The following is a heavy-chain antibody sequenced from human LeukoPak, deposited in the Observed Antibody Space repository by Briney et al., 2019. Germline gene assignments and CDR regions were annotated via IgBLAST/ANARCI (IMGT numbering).Heavy chain of an antibody. CDR1: GYTFTSYG. V-gene: IGHV1-18*01. Sequence: ASVKVSCKASGYTFTSYGISWVRQAPGQGLEWMGWISAYNGNTNYAQKLQGRVTMTTDTSTSTAYMELRSLRSDDTAVYYCARLGVGSSTSPYYYYMDVWGKGTTVTVSS. CDR2: ISAYNGNT. D-gene: IGHD2-2*01. J-gene: IGHJ6*03. CDR3: ARLGVGSSTSPYYYYMDV.